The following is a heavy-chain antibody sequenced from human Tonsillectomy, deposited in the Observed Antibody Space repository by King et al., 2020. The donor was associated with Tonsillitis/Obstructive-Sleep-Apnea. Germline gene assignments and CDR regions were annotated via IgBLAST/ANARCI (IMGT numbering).Heavy chain of an antibody. CDR3: ARKTTRSDPSH. J-gene: IGHJ4*02. CDR1: GFTINTHS. D-gene: IGHD1-7*01. CDR2: IYRNGST. Sequence: DVQLVESGGGLVQPGGSLRLSCAASGFTINTHSMSWVRQAPGKGLECVSFIYRNGSTYHADPVKGRFTISRDNSKKTLYLQMNSLGAEDTAVYYCARKTTRSDPSHWGQGTLVTVSS. V-gene: IGHV3-66*01.